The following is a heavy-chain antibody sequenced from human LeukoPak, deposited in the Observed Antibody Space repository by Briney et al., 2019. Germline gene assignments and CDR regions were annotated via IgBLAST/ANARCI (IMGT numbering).Heavy chain of an antibody. Sequence: GRSLRLSCAASVFTFCGYGIHWVRQAPGKGLEWVAFISYDGSIKYYVDSVKGRFTISRDNSKNTLYLQVNSLRVEDTAFYYCAKALGSTCLAYAGQGTLVTVSS. CDR2: ISYDGSIK. V-gene: IGHV3-30*18. CDR1: VFTFCGYG. CDR3: AKALGSTCLAY. J-gene: IGHJ4*02. D-gene: IGHD6-13*01.